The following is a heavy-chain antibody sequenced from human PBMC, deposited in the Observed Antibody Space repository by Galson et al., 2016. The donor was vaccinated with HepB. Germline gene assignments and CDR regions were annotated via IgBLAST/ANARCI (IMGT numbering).Heavy chain of an antibody. V-gene: IGHV1-46*01. CDR3: ARAHCSGGTCYFGRYFDL. J-gene: IGHJ2*01. D-gene: IGHD2-15*01. CDR1: GYIFTNCY. Sequence: SVKVSCKASGYIFTNCYMHWVRQAPEQGLEWVGMINPGGDGTTYAQKFQGRVTMSWDTSTTTLNMELSSLRSDDTAVYYCARAHCSGGTCYFGRYFDLWGRGTLVTVSS. CDR2: INPGGDGT.